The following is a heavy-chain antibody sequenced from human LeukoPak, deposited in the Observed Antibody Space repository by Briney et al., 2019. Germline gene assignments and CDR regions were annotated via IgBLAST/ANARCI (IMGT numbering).Heavy chain of an antibody. CDR3: AKDFTQVVVVAATNSWFDP. Sequence: ASVRVSCKASGYPLTSYYMHWVRQAPGRGLEWMGIINPTDGSTSYAQRFLGRVTMTRDTSTSTVYMELSSLRSEDTAVYYCAKDFTQVVVVAATNSWFDPWGQGTLVTVSS. CDR2: INPTDGST. J-gene: IGHJ5*02. D-gene: IGHD2-15*01. V-gene: IGHV1-46*01. CDR1: GYPLTSYY.